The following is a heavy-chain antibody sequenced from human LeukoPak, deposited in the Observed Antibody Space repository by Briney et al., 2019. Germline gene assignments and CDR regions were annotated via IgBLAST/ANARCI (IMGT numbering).Heavy chain of an antibody. V-gene: IGHV3-21*01. CDR2: IDSSSTYI. Sequence: GGSLRLSCAASGFTFSTYTMNWVRQAPGKGLEWVSSIDSSSTYIYYADPVKGRFTISRDNAKNSLFLQMDSLRAEDTAVYYCVREYCTRGNCPNWFDPWGQGTQVTVSS. D-gene: IGHD2-8*01. CDR3: VREYCTRGNCPNWFDP. CDR1: GFTFSTYT. J-gene: IGHJ5*02.